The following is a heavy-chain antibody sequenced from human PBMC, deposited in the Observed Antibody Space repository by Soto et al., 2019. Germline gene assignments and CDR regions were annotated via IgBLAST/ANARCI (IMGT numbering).Heavy chain of an antibody. J-gene: IGHJ3*02. D-gene: IGHD3-10*01. CDR1: GDTFTNYA. Sequence: GASVKVSCKASGDTFTNYAINWVRQAPGQGLEWMGGFIPIFDAANYAQNFRGRVTITADESTSTAYMELSGLRSEDTAMYYCARKAESYGFDIWGRGTLVTVSS. CDR2: FIPIFDAA. V-gene: IGHV1-69*13. CDR3: ARKAESYGFDI.